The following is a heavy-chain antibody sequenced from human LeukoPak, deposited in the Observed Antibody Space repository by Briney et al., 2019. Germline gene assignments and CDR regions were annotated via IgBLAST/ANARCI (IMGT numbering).Heavy chain of an antibody. CDR2: INIDGSTT. V-gene: IGHV3-74*01. CDR3: ARQWGNDMDV. Sequence: GGSLRLSCAASGFTFSTYWMHWVRQAPGKGLVWVSRINIDGSTTTYADSMKGRFTISRDNAKSTLYLQMNSLRAEDTAVYYCARQWGNDMDVWGQGTTVAVSS. CDR1: GFTFSTYW. J-gene: IGHJ6*02. D-gene: IGHD2-8*01.